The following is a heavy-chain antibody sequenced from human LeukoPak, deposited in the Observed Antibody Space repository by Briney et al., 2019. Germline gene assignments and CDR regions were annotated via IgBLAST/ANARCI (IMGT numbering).Heavy chain of an antibody. D-gene: IGHD5-24*01. CDR2: IYYSGST. J-gene: IGHJ4*02. CDR3: ARSRGWLQSHPLGY. CDR1: GYSISSGYH. Sequence: SETLSLTCTVSGYSISSGYHWGWIRQPPGKGLEWIGSIYYSGSTYYNPSLKSRVTISVDTSKNQFSLKLSSVTAADTAVYYCARSRGWLQSHPLGYWGQGTLVTVSS. V-gene: IGHV4-38-2*02.